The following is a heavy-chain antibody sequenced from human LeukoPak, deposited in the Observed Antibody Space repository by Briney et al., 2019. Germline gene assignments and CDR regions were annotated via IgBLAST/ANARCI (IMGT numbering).Heavy chain of an antibody. Sequence: GGSLRLSCAASGFTFSNAWMNWVRQAPGKGLEWVGRIYSKTDGGTTEYAAPVKGRFTISRDNAKNMLYLQMNSLRAEDTAVYYCTRVSHGAGYFDSWGQGSLVTVSS. CDR1: GFTFSNAW. D-gene: IGHD1-26*01. CDR2: IYSKTDGGTT. CDR3: TRVSHGAGYFDS. V-gene: IGHV3-15*05. J-gene: IGHJ4*02.